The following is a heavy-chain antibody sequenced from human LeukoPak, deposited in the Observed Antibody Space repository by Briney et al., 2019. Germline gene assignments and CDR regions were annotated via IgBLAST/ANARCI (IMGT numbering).Heavy chain of an antibody. D-gene: IGHD3-16*02. CDR1: GYTFTSYY. Sequence: ASVKVSCKASGYTFTSYYMHWVRQAPGQGLEWMGIINPSGGSTSYAQKFQGRVTMTRDMSTSTVYMELSSLRSEDTAVYYCAREKGLRLGELSLHMNAFDIWGQGTMVTVSS. J-gene: IGHJ3*02. V-gene: IGHV1-46*01. CDR2: INPSGGST. CDR3: AREKGLRLGELSLHMNAFDI.